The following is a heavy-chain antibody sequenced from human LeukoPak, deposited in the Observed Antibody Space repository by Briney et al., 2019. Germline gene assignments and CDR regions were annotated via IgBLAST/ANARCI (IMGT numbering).Heavy chain of an antibody. CDR2: IYYSGST. Sequence: SETLSLTCTVSGGSTSSYYWSWIRQPPGQGLEWIGYIYYSGSTNYNPSLKSRVTISVDTSKNQFSLKLSSVTAADTAVYYCARTIGYAFDIWGQGTMVTVSS. J-gene: IGHJ3*02. D-gene: IGHD4/OR15-4a*01. CDR1: GGSTSSYY. CDR3: ARTIGYAFDI. V-gene: IGHV4-59*01.